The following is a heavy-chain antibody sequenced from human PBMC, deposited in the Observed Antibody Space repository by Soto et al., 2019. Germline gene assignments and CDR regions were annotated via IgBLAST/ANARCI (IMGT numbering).Heavy chain of an antibody. CDR3: AKSYYYDSSGYPGPYYFDY. CDR2: ISGSGGST. Sequence: GGSMEIARAASRLTFCSYAMSWVRKDPGKGLDWVSAISGSGGSTYYADSVKGRFTISRDNSKNTLYLQMNSLRAEDTAVYYCAKSYYYDSSGYPGPYYFDYWGQGTLVTGSS. D-gene: IGHD3-22*01. J-gene: IGHJ4*02. V-gene: IGHV3-23*01. CDR1: RLTFCSYA.